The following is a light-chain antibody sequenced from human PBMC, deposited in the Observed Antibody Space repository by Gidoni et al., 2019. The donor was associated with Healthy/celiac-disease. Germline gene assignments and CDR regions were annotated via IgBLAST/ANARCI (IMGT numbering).Light chain of an antibody. V-gene: IGKV1-5*01. Sequence: DHQMTKSPSTLSASVGDRITITCRASQSSSSWLAWYQQKPGKAPKLLIYDASSLESGVPSRFSGSGSGTEFTLTISSLQPDDFATYYCQQYNSYSPTFGPGTKVDIK. CDR3: QQYNSYSPT. J-gene: IGKJ3*01. CDR1: QSSSSW. CDR2: DAS.